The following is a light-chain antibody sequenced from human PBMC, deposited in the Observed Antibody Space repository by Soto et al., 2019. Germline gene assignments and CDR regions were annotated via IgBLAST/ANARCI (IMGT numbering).Light chain of an antibody. CDR2: DVT. J-gene: IGLJ1*01. CDR1: SSDVGGYNC. V-gene: IGLV2-11*01. CDR3: CSHSASYTFV. Sequence: QSLLTHPRSLSGSPGQSVTISCTGTSSDVGGYNCVSWYQQHPGKAPQLIIYDVTQRPSGVPDRFSGSKSGNTASLSISGLQAEDEADYYCCSHSASYTFVFGTGTKVTVL.